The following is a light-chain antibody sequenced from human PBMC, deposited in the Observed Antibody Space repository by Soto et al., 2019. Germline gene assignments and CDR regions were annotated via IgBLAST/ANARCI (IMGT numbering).Light chain of an antibody. V-gene: IGKV3-15*01. CDR1: QSVSSN. CDR2: GAS. CDR3: QHYNNWPFT. Sequence: EIVMTQSPATLSVSPGERATLSCRASQSVSSNLDWYQQKPGQPPSLLIYGASARATGIPARFSGSGSGTEFTLTISNLQSEDFAVYYCQHYNNWPFTFGQGTKLEIK. J-gene: IGKJ2*01.